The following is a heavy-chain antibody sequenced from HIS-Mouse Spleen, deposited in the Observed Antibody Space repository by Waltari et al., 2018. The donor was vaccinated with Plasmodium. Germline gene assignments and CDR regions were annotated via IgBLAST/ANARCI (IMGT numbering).Heavy chain of an antibody. Sequence: QITLKESGPTLVKPTQTLTLTCTFSGFSLSTSGVGVGWIRQPPGTALEWLALIYWDDDKRYSPSLKSRLTITKDTSKNQVVLTMTNMDPVDTATYYCAHSGGIITIFGVVISNWFDPWGQGTLVTVSS. J-gene: IGHJ5*02. CDR3: AHSGGIITIFGVVISNWFDP. D-gene: IGHD3-3*01. CDR1: GFSLSTSGVG. CDR2: IYWDDDK. V-gene: IGHV2-5*02.